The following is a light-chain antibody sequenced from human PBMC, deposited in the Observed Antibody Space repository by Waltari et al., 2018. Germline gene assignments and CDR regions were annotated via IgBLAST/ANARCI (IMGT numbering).Light chain of an antibody. CDR1: QSISIN. V-gene: IGKV3-15*01. CDR2: GAS. CDR3: QHYNNWPPWT. Sequence: EIVMTPSPATLSVSPGERATLSCRASQSISINLAWYQHKPGQAPRLLIYGASTRATGIPSRFSGSGSGTEFTLTISSLQSEDFAVYYCQHYNNWPPWTFGQGTKVEMK. J-gene: IGKJ1*01.